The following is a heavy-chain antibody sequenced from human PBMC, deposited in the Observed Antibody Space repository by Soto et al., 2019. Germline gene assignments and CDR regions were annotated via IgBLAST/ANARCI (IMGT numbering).Heavy chain of an antibody. CDR1: GFTFSSYA. CDR3: ARDVFQEDV. Sequence: QVQLVESGGGVVQPGRSLRLSCAASGFTFSSYAMHWVRQAPGKGLEWVAVILSDGSNKWYVDSVKGRFTISRDNSKNKLYLQMNRLRAEDTAVYYCARDVFQEDVWGQGTTVTVSS. V-gene: IGHV3-30-3*01. J-gene: IGHJ6*02. CDR2: ILSDGSNK.